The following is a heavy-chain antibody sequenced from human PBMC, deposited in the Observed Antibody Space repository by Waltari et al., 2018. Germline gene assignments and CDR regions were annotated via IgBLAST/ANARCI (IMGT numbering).Heavy chain of an antibody. V-gene: IGHV4-59*01. CDR1: GGSLSSYY. J-gene: IGHJ3*02. Sequence: QVQLQESGPGLVKPSETLSLTCTVSGGSLSSYYWSWIRQPPGKGLEWIGYIYYSGSTNYNPSLKSRVTISVDTSKNQFSLKLSSVTAADTAVYYCAGGYSSGWYAAFDIWGQGTMVTVSS. CDR3: AGGYSSGWYAAFDI. D-gene: IGHD6-19*01. CDR2: IYYSGST.